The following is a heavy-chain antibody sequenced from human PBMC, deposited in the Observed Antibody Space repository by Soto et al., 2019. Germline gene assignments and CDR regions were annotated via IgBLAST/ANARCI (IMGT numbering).Heavy chain of an antibody. CDR3: ARVEDFTFGGAGPKDAFDI. J-gene: IGHJ3*02. V-gene: IGHV4-34*01. CDR2: INHSGST. CDR1: GGSFSGYY. Sequence: QVQLQQWGAGLLKPSETLSLTCAVYGGSFSGYYWSWIRQPPGKGLEWIGEINHSGSTNYNPSLKSRVTISVDTSKNQFSLKLSSVTAADTAVYYCARVEDFTFGGAGPKDAFDIWGQGTMVTVSS. D-gene: IGHD3-16*01.